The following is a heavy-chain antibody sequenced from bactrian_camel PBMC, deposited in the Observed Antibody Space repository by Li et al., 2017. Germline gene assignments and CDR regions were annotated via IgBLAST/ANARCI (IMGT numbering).Heavy chain of an antibody. J-gene: IGHJ4*01. CDR2: IVNADTT. Sequence: HVQLVESGGGSVQAGGSLRLSCAAASTSTYEYTCMGWFRRAPGKEREGVATIVNADTTFYADSVKGRFTISRDNSKNTVYLQMNNLKPEDAAVYYCVGDAPAPLPCTNYWGQGTQVTVS. CDR1: TSTYEYTC. V-gene: IGHV3S53*01. D-gene: IGHD1*01. CDR3: VGDAPAPLPCTNY.